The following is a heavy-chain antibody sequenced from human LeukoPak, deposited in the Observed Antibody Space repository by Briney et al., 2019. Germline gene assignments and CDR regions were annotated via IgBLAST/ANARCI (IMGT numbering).Heavy chain of an antibody. CDR1: GFTFSSYA. CDR2: ISGSGGST. Sequence: PGGSLRLSCAASGFTFSSYAMSWVRQAPGKGLEWVSAISGSGGSTYYADSVKGRFTISRDNSKNTLYLQMNSLRAEDTAVYYCAKVRYYYDSSGYLVYWGQGTLVTVSS. V-gene: IGHV3-23*01. D-gene: IGHD3-22*01. CDR3: AKVRYYYDSSGYLVY. J-gene: IGHJ4*02.